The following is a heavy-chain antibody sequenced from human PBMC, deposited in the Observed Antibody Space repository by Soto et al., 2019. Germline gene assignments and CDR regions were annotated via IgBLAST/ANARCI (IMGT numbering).Heavy chain of an antibody. CDR3: ARGEFDWLFYYFDY. CDR1: GYTLTSYG. Sequence: APVKVSCKASGYTLTSYGISWVRQAPGQGLEWMGWISAYNGNTNYAQKLQGRVTMTTDTSTSTAYMELRSLRSDDTAVYYCARGEFDWLFYYFDYWGQGTLVTVSS. CDR2: ISAYNGNT. V-gene: IGHV1-18*01. D-gene: IGHD3-9*01. J-gene: IGHJ4*02.